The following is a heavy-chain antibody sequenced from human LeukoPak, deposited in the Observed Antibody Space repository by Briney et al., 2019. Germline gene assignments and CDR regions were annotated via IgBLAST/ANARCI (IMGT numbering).Heavy chain of an antibody. CDR3: ARGPPTLYGGTYLKY. CDR2: INHNTGGT. CDR1: GHMLTDYY. V-gene: IGHV1-2*02. Sequence: PVRVSCKTSGHMLTDYYMHWVRQAPGQGLEWMGWINHNTGGTNYAEKFKGRDSVTRDTHVKTVYMDLSGLRSDDTAVYNCARGPPTLYGGTYLKYWGQGTLISVSS. J-gene: IGHJ4*02. D-gene: IGHD2/OR15-2a*01.